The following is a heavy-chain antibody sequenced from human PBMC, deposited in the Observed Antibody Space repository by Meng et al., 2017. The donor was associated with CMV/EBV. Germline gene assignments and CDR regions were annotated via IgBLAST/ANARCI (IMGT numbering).Heavy chain of an antibody. Sequence: ASVNVSCKASGYTFTCYGISWVRQAPGQGLEWMGWISAYNGNTHYAQKLQGRVTMTTDTSPSTAYMELRSLRSEDTRVYYCARDEKYSGSPVSAYWGQGTLVTVSS. V-gene: IGHV1-18*01. D-gene: IGHD1-26*01. CDR1: GYTFTCYG. J-gene: IGHJ4*02. CDR2: ISAYNGNT. CDR3: ARDEKYSGSPVSAY.